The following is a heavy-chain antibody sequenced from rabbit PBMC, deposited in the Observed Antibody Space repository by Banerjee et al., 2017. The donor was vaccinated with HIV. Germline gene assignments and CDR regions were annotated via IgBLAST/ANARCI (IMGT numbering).Heavy chain of an antibody. J-gene: IGHJ6*01. V-gene: IGHV1S47*01. CDR3: ARDSGYDDYGDYGL. CDR2: IDPVFGTT. Sequence: QEQLVESGGGLVQPGGSLKLSCKASGFDFSSYGVSWVRQAPGKGLEWIGYIDPVFGTTYYANWVNGRFTISSHNAQNTLYLQLNSLTAADTATYFCARDSGYDDYGDYGLRGPGTLVTVS. CDR1: GFDFSSYG. D-gene: IGHD2-1*01.